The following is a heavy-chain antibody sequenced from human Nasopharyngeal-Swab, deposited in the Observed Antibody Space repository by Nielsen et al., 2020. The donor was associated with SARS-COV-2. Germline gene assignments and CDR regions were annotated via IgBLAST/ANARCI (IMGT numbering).Heavy chain of an antibody. J-gene: IGHJ6*02. D-gene: IGHD2-2*01. CDR3: ARGYCSSTSCYVMDV. V-gene: IGHV1-2*02. Sequence: ATVKGSCKASGDTFTGDYMYRVREGPGQGLEGMGWINPNSGCTNYAQKFQGRVTMTRDTFISTAYMELSRLRYDVTAVYYCARGYCSSTSCYVMDVWGQGTTVTVSS. CDR2: INPNSGCT. CDR1: GDTFTGDY.